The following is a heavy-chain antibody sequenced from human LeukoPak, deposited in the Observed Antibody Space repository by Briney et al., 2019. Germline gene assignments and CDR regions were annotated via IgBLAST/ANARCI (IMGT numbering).Heavy chain of an antibody. J-gene: IGHJ6*03. Sequence: SETLSLTCTVSGYSISSGHYWGWIRQPPGKGLEWIGSIYHSGSTHYNPTLKSRVTISVDTSKNQFSLKLSSVTAADTAVYYCASVESGDPSIYYYYMDVWGKGTTVTVSS. V-gene: IGHV4-38-2*02. CDR3: ASVESGDPSIYYYYMDV. CDR1: GYSISSGHY. D-gene: IGHD4-17*01. CDR2: IYHSGST.